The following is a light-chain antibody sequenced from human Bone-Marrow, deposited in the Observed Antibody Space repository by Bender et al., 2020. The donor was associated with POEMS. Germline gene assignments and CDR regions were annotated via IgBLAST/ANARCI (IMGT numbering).Light chain of an antibody. CDR2: DVS. V-gene: IGLV2-8*01. J-gene: IGLJ3*02. CDR1: SSDVGGYNH. CDR3: QSYDNSLGGWV. Sequence: QSALTQPPSASGSPGQSVTISCTGTSSDVGGYNHVSWYQQHPDKAPKLMISDVSKRPSGVPDRFSGSKSGNTASLTISRLQAEDEADYYCQSYDNSLGGWVFGGGTKLTVL.